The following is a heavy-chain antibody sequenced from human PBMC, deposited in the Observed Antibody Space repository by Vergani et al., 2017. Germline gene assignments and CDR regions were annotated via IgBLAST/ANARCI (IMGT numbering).Heavy chain of an antibody. D-gene: IGHD3-22*01. Sequence: QVQLQQWGAGLLKPSETLSLTCAVYGGSFSGYYWTWIRQPPGKGLEWIGEINHSGSTNYNPALKSRVTISVDTSKNHFSLKLSSVTAADTAVYYCARRGSSGYYYGIDYWGQGTLVTVSS. CDR3: ARRGSSGYYYGIDY. V-gene: IGHV4-34*01. CDR2: INHSGST. CDR1: GGSFSGYY. J-gene: IGHJ4*02.